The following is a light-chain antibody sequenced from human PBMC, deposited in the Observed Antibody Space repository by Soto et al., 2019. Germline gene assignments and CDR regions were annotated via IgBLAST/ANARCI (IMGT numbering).Light chain of an antibody. CDR2: DSS. J-gene: IGKJ4*01. V-gene: IGKV1-33*01. CDR3: QQYDNLPLT. Sequence: DIQMTQSPSSLSASVGDRVTITCQASQDIAHYLNWYPQKAGRAPKFLIYDSSNLEKGVPSRCSGSGSGTDVTLSISSLQPEDIATYYCQQYDNLPLTFGGGTKVELK. CDR1: QDIAHY.